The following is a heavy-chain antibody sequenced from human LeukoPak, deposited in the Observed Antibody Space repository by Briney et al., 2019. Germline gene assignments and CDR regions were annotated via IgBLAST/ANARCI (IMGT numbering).Heavy chain of an antibody. CDR1: GASISSSHW. D-gene: IGHD2-15*01. Sequence: SGTLSLTCAVSGASISSSHWWSWVRQAPGKGLEWIGEIYHSGSTNYNPSLKSRVTISVDKSKNQFSLKLSSVTAADTAAYYCAPYCSGGSCTGYVQDWGQGTLVTVSS. CDR2: IYHSGST. V-gene: IGHV4-4*02. J-gene: IGHJ1*01. CDR3: APYCSGGSCTGYVQD.